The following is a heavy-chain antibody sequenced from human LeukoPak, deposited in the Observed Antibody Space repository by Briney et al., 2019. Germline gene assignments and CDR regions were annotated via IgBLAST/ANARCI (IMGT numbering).Heavy chain of an antibody. V-gene: IGHV1-8*03. J-gene: IGHJ6*03. CDR3: ARIVDFWSGSDYYYMDV. Sequence: GASVKVSCKTSGYIFTDYDVHWVRQAPGQGLEWMGWINPNSATTNYAQRLQGRVTFTRDTSLSIAYMELSSLTSEDTAVYYCARIVDFWSGSDYYYMDVWGKGTTVTVSS. D-gene: IGHD3-3*01. CDR1: GYIFTDYD. CDR2: INPNSATT.